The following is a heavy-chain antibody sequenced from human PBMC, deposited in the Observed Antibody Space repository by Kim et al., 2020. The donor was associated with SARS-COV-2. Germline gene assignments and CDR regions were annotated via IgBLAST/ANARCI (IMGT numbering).Heavy chain of an antibody. D-gene: IGHD1-7*01. J-gene: IGHJ4*02. CDR2: ISSSSSYI. Sequence: GGSLRLSCASSGFTFSSYSMNWVRQAPGKGLEWVSSISSSSSYIYYADSVKGRFTISRDNAKNSLYLQMNSLRAEDTAVYYCARDSSYDWNYPGGGRYWGQGTLVSVSS. CDR3: ARDSSYDWNYPGGGRY. CDR1: GFTFSSYS. V-gene: IGHV3-21*01.